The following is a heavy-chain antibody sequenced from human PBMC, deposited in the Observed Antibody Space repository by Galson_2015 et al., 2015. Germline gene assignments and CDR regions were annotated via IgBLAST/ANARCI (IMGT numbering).Heavy chain of an antibody. V-gene: IGHV3-30-3*01. CDR2: ISNYGDNK. CDR3: ASLIAMVTHDAFDV. J-gene: IGHJ3*01. Sequence: SLRISCATSGFNFNVHAMHWVRQAPGKGLEWVAIISNYGDNKDYAESVRGRFTISRDNSKSILFLHMNSLRTEDTGVYYCASLIAMVTHDAFDVWGQGTMVAVSS. D-gene: IGHD5-18*01. CDR1: GFNFNVHA.